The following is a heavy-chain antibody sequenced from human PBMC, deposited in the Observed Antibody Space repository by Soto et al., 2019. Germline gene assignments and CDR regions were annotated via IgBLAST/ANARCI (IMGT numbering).Heavy chain of an antibody. J-gene: IGHJ4*02. CDR1: GGSISSYY. V-gene: IGHV4-4*07. CDR3: ARESDSSRRFDY. Sequence: SETLSLTCTVSGGSISSYYWSWIRQPAEKGLEWIGRIYTSGSTNYNPSLKSRVTMSVDTSKNQFSLKLSSVTAADTAVYYCARESDSSRRFDYWGQGTLVTVSS. D-gene: IGHD6-13*01. CDR2: IYTSGST.